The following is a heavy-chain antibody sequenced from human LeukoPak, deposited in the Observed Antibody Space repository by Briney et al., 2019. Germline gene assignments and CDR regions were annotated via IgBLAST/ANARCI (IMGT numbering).Heavy chain of an antibody. CDR2: IKQDGSEK. D-gene: IGHD3-3*01. CDR3: ARELNDFWSGYYY. V-gene: IGHV3-7*01. CDR1: GFTFSSYG. Sequence: GGSLRLSCAASGFTFSSYGMSWVRQAPGKGLEWVANIKQDGSEKYYVDSVKGRFTISRDNAKNSLYLQMNSLRAEDTAVYYCARELNDFWSGYYYWGQGTLVTVSS. J-gene: IGHJ4*02.